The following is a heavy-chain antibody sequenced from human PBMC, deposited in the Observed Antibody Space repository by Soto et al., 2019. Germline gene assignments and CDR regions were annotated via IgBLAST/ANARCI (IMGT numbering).Heavy chain of an antibody. D-gene: IGHD2-15*01. J-gene: IGHJ4*02. CDR2: INHSGST. CDR3: ARGPSGGFDY. V-gene: IGHV4-34*01. Sequence: PSETLSLTCAVYGGSFSGYYWSWIRQPPGKGLEWIGEINHSGSTNYNPSLKSRVTISVDTSKNQFSLKLSSVTAADTAVYYCARGPSGGFDYWGQGTLVTVSS. CDR1: GGSFSGYY.